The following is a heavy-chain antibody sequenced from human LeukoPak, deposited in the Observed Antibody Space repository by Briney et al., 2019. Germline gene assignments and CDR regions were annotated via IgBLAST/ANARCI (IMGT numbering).Heavy chain of an antibody. V-gene: IGHV4-59*08. J-gene: IGHJ4*02. D-gene: IGHD3-22*01. CDR1: GGFISSYY. CDR3: ARQDSSGYYPFDY. Sequence: SETLSLTCTVSGGFISSYYWSWIRQPPGKGLEWIGYIYYSGSTNYNPSLKSRVTISVDTSKNQFSLKLSSVTAADTAVYYCARQDSSGYYPFDYWGQGTLVTVSS. CDR2: IYYSGST.